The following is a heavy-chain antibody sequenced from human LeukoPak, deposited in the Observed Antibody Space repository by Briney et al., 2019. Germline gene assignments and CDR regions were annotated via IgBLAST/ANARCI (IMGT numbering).Heavy chain of an antibody. CDR3: AKTTWPAYFDY. Sequence: GGSLRLSCAASGFTFSSYWMHWVRQAPGKGLVWVSRINSDGSSTSYADSVKGRFTISRDNAKDTLYLQMNSLRAEDTAVYYCAKTTWPAYFDYWGQGTLVTVSS. CDR2: INSDGSST. CDR1: GFTFSSYW. J-gene: IGHJ4*02. V-gene: IGHV3-74*01. D-gene: IGHD4-17*01.